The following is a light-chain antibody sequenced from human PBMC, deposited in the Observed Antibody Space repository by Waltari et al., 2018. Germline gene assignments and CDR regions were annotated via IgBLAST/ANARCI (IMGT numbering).Light chain of an antibody. J-gene: IGKJ2*01. Sequence: DIQMTQSPSSLSASVGDRVTITCRASQSISSYLNWYQQKQGKAPNLLIYAASSLQSGVPSRFSGSASGTDFTLTISSLQPEDFATYYCQQSYSLPRTFGQGTKLEIK. CDR3: QQSYSLPRT. CDR1: QSISSY. V-gene: IGKV1-39*01. CDR2: AAS.